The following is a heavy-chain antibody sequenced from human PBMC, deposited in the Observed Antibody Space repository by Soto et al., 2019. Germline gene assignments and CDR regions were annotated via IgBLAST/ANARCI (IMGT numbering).Heavy chain of an antibody. CDR3: ARKAGPTQFCYGS. CDR2: IYAAGST. J-gene: IGHJ5*02. D-gene: IGHD2-2*01. Sequence: GGSLRLSCAASGFTVSRNYISWVRQAPGKGLEWVSVIYAAGSTYYADSVKGRFTISRDNSKNIVYLQRDSLRAEDTAVYYCARKAGPTQFCYGSWGRGSRFPVAS. CDR1: GFTVSRNY. V-gene: IGHV3-53*01.